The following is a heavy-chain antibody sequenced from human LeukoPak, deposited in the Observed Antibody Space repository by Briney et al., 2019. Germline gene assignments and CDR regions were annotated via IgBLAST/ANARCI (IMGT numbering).Heavy chain of an antibody. CDR2: IYYSGRT. V-gene: IGHV4-59*01. D-gene: IGHD6-19*01. CDR1: GGSISDYY. CDR3: ARGGSAVAVADRTDEADY. Sequence: SGTLPLTCTVSGGSISDYYWNWMRQPPGKGLEWIGYIYYSGRTNYNPSLKSRVSISVDTSKNQFSLKLSSVTAADTAVYYCARGGSAVAVADRTDEADYWGQGTLVTVSS. J-gene: IGHJ4*02.